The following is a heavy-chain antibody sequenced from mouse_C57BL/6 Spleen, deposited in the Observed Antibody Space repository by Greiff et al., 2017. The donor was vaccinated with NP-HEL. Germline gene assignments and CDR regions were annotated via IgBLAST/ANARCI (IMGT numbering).Heavy chain of an antibody. CDR1: GYTFTDYE. V-gene: IGHV1-15*01. D-gene: IGHD1-1*01. J-gene: IGHJ4*01. CDR3: TRDYGSRYYAMDY. Sequence: VQLQQSGAELVRPGASVTLSCKASGYTFTDYEMHWVKQTPVHGLEWIGAIDPETGGTAYNQKFKGKAILTAEKSSSTAYMELRSLTSEDSAVYYCTRDYGSRYYAMDYWGQGTSVTVSS. CDR2: IDPETGGT.